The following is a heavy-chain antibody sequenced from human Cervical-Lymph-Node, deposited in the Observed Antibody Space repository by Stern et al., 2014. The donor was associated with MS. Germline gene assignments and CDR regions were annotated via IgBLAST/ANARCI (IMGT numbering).Heavy chain of an antibody. D-gene: IGHD1-26*01. V-gene: IGHV1-2*02. CDR2: INPNSGAT. Sequence: QVQLVQSGAEVKQPGASMKVTCKASENTFTGYYIHWVRQAPGHGLEWMGWINPNSGATNYAQRFQDRVSLTSDTSNTLAYMELDRLTSDDTAVYYCARISLGSGIDYWGQGSLVTVSS. CDR3: ARISLGSGIDY. J-gene: IGHJ4*02. CDR1: ENTFTGYY.